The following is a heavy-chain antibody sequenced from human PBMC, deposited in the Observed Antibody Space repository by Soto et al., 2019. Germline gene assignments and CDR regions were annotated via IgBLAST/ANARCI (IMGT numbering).Heavy chain of an antibody. Sequence: LTCTVSGGSISSGDYYWSWIRQPPGKGLEWIGYIYYSGSTYYNPSLKSRVTISVDTSKNQFSLKLSSVTAADTAVYYCARVSYYYDSSGYYYVAFDIWGQGTMVTVSS. J-gene: IGHJ3*02. CDR2: IYYSGST. V-gene: IGHV4-30-4*01. CDR3: ARVSYYYDSSGYYYVAFDI. D-gene: IGHD3-22*01. CDR1: GGSISSGDYY.